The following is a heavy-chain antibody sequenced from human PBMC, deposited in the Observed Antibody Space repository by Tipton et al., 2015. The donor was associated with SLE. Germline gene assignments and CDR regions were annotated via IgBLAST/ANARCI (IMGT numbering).Heavy chain of an antibody. J-gene: IGHJ3*02. CDR3: VKGGDSSPSRAFDI. CDR2: IRYDGSNK. CDR1: GFTFSSYG. D-gene: IGHD6-6*01. V-gene: IGHV3-30*02. Sequence: SLRLSCAASGFTFSSYGMHWVRQAPGKGLEWVAFIRYDGSNKYYADSVKGRFTISRDNSKNTLYLQMSSLRAEDTAVYYCVKGGDSSPSRAFDIWGQGTMVTVSS.